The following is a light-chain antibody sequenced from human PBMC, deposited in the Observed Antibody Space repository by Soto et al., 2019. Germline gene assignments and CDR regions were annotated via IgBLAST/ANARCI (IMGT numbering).Light chain of an antibody. Sequence: QSALTQPPSPSGSPGQSVTISCTGTSSDVGGYNYVSWYQQHPGKAPKHMIYEVSKRPSGVPDRFSGSKSGNTASLTVSGLQAEDEADYYCSSYAGSNNLVFGTGTKLTVL. J-gene: IGLJ1*01. CDR3: SSYAGSNNLV. V-gene: IGLV2-8*01. CDR1: SSDVGGYNY. CDR2: EVS.